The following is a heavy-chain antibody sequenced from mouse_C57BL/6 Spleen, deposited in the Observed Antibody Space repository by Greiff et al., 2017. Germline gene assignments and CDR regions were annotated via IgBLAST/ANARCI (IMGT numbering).Heavy chain of an antibody. CDR1: GFTFSDYG. J-gene: IGHJ4*01. CDR2: ISSGSSTI. CDR3: ARRGLYYGTFYAMDY. D-gene: IGHD1-1*01. Sequence: EVHLVESGGGLVKPGGSLKLSCAASGFTFSDYGMHWVRHAHEKGLEWVAYISSGSSTIYYADTVKGRFTISRVNAKNTLFVQMASLRSKDTAMYYCARRGLYYGTFYAMDYWGQGTSVTVSS. V-gene: IGHV5-17*01.